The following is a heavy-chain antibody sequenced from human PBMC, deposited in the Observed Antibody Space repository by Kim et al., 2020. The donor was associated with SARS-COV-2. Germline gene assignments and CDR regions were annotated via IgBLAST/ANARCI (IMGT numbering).Heavy chain of an antibody. Sequence: DSVKGRCTISRDNSRNTLSLQMDGLRAEDTAVYYCARRYCSAGTCFPLDSWGQGTLVTVSS. J-gene: IGHJ4*02. CDR3: ARRYCSAGTCFPLDS. V-gene: IGHV3-23*01. D-gene: IGHD2-15*01.